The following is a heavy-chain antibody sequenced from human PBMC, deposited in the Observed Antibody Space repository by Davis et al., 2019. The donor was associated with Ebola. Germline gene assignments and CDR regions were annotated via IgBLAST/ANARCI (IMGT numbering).Heavy chain of an antibody. CDR2: INPSGGST. V-gene: IGHV1-46*01. Sequence: ASVKVSCKASGYTFTSNYMHWVRQAPGQGLEWMGIINPSGGSTSYAQKFQGRVTMTRDTSTSTAYMELRSLRSDDTAVYYCARDQGFGVVIRIYYYYGMDVWGQGTTVTVSS. J-gene: IGHJ6*02. CDR1: GYTFTSNY. CDR3: ARDQGFGVVIRIYYYYGMDV. D-gene: IGHD3-3*01.